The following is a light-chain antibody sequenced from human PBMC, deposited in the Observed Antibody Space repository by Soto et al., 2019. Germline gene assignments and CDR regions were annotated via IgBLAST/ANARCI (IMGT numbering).Light chain of an antibody. CDR3: CSYAGYYTLV. J-gene: IGLJ2*01. V-gene: IGLV2-11*01. Sequence: QSALTQPRSVSGSPGQSVTISCTGTSSDVGGYNYVSWYQQHPGKAPKLIIYAVSGRPSGVPDRFSGSKSGNTASLTISGLQADDEAHYYCCSYAGYYTLVFGGGTKLTVL. CDR2: AVS. CDR1: SSDVGGYNY.